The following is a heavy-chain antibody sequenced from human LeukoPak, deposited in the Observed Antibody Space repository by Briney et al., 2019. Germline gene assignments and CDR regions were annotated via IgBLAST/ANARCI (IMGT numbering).Heavy chain of an antibody. J-gene: IGHJ6*03. V-gene: IGHV4-34*01. Sequence: SETLSLTRAVYGGPFSGYYWTWIRQTPEKGLEWIGEMNPSGSTNYNPSLKSRVTISVDTSKNQFSLELSSVTAADTAVYYCARGRQDVTMIVVVMTAVSYYLDVWGKGTTVTVS. CDR1: GGPFSGYY. CDR3: ARGRQDVTMIVVVMTAVSYYLDV. D-gene: IGHD3-22*01. CDR2: MNPSGST.